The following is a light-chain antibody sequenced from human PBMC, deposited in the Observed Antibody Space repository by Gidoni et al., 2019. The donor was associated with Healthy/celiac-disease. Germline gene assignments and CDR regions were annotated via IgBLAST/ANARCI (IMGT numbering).Light chain of an antibody. CDR3: NSRDRSGNHVV. Sequence: SSELTQDPAVSVALGQTVRITCQGDSLSSYYASWYQQKPGQEPVIVIYGKNNRPSGIPDRFSGSSSGNTASLIITGVQAEDEADYYCNSRDRSGNHVVFGGGIKLTVL. CDR1: SLSSYY. J-gene: IGLJ2*01. V-gene: IGLV3-19*01. CDR2: GKN.